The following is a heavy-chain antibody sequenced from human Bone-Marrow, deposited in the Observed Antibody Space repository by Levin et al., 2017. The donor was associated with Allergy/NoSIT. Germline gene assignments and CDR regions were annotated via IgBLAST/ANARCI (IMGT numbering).Heavy chain of an antibody. Sequence: SVKVSCKASGGTFSSYAISWVRQAPGQGLEWMGGIIPIFGTANYAQKFQGRVTITADESTSTAYMELSSLRSEDTAVYYCASGNPQKRWLQFVDAFDIWGQGTMVTVSS. CDR3: ASGNPQKRWLQFVDAFDI. J-gene: IGHJ3*02. D-gene: IGHD5-24*01. CDR1: GGTFSSYA. V-gene: IGHV1-69*13. CDR2: IIPIFGTA.